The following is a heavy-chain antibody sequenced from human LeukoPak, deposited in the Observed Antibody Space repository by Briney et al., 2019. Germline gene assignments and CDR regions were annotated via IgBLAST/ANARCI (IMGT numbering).Heavy chain of an antibody. J-gene: IGHJ6*03. CDR3: ARSDSGGTTLSYYYYMDV. V-gene: IGHV3-7*01. D-gene: IGHD1-7*01. CDR1: GFTFSSYW. CDR2: IKQDGSEK. Sequence: GGSLRLSCAASGFTFSSYWMSWVRQAPGKGLEWVANIKQDGSEKYYVDSVKGRFTISRDNAKNSLYLQMNSLRAEDTAVYYCARSDSGGTTLSYYYYMDVWGKGTTVTVSS.